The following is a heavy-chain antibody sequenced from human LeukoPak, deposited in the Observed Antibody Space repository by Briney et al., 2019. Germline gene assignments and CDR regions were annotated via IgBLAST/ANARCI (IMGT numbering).Heavy chain of an antibody. CDR3: ARGLASYDFWSGYCSELDY. CDR1: GGTFSIYA. Sequence: SVKVSCKASGGTFSIYAISWVRQAPGQGLEWMGGIIPIFGTANYAQKFQGRVTITADKSTSTAYMELSSLRSEDTAVYYCARGLASYDFWSGYCSELDYWGQGTLVTVSS. V-gene: IGHV1-69*06. D-gene: IGHD3-3*01. CDR2: IIPIFGTA. J-gene: IGHJ4*02.